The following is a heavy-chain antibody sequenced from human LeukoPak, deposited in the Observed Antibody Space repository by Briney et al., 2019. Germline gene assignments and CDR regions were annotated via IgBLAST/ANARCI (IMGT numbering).Heavy chain of an antibody. J-gene: IGHJ4*02. CDR2: IYSGGST. CDR3: AREPSYYDSSGYYEDWGGY. D-gene: IGHD3-22*01. CDR1: GFTISSNY. Sequence: GQSLRLSCAPSGFTISSNYTSWVRHAPRQGLEWESVIYSGGSTYYSDSVKGRFTISRDNSKNTLYLQMNSLRAEDTAVYYCAREPSYYDSSGYYEDWGGYWGQGTLVTVSS. V-gene: IGHV3-66*01.